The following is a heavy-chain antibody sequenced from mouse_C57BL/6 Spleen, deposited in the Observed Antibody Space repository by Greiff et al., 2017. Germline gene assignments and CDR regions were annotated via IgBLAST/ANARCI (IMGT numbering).Heavy chain of an antibody. J-gene: IGHJ3*01. Sequence: VKLQESGAELVRPGTSVKVSCKASGYAFTNYLIEWVKQRPGQGLEWIGVINPGSGGTNYNEKFKGKATLTADKSSSTAYMQLSSLTSEDSAVYFCARLETGAWFAYWGQGTLVTVSA. D-gene: IGHD4-1*01. CDR2: INPGSGGT. CDR3: ARLETGAWFAY. V-gene: IGHV1-54*01. CDR1: GYAFTNYL.